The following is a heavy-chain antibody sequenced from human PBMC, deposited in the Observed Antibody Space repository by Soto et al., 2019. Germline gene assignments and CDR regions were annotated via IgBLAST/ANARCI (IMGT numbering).Heavy chain of an antibody. V-gene: IGHV1-18*01. D-gene: IGHD3-16*01. CDR1: GYTFTNFG. J-gene: IGHJ4*02. CDR2: ISAYNGNT. CDR3: AGGGTPIDY. Sequence: QVQLVQSGAEVKKPGASVKVSCKASGYTFTNFGISWVRQAPGQGLEWMGWISAYNGNTNYARKFKGRVTMTTDTSTSTAYMEVRSLRFDDAAVYYCAGGGTPIDYWGQGTLVTVSS.